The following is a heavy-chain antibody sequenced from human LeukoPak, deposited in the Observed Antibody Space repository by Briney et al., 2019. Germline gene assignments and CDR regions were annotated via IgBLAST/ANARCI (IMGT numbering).Heavy chain of an antibody. Sequence: KPGGSLRLSCAVSGFSLYTYSMNWVRQAPGKGLEWVSSITSTSTYIYYADSVKGRFTISRDNAKNSLYLQMNSLRVEDTAVYYCARVTWIQYYYYYYGMDVWGQGTTVTVSS. J-gene: IGHJ6*02. D-gene: IGHD5-18*01. V-gene: IGHV3-21*01. CDR1: GFSLYTYS. CDR2: ITSTSTYI. CDR3: ARVTWIQYYYYYYGMDV.